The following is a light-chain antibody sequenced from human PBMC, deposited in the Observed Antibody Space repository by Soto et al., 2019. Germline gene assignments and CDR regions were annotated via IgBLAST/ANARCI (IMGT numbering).Light chain of an antibody. Sequence: EIVLTQSPATLSLSPGERATLSCRASQSVSSFLAWYQQKPGQAPRLLIYDASIRATGIPARFSGSGSGTHFTLTISSLEPEDFAVYYCQQGSNWPPGLTFGGGTKVEIK. CDR3: QQGSNWPPGLT. J-gene: IGKJ4*01. V-gene: IGKV3-11*01. CDR2: DAS. CDR1: QSVSSF.